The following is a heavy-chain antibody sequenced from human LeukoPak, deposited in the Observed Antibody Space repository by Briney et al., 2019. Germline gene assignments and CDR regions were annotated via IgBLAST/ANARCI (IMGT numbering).Heavy chain of an antibody. CDR3: AKLLVFRGYYPPDAFDI. CDR2: ISANGGKT. D-gene: IGHD3-22*01. CDR1: GFTFSSYD. J-gene: IGHJ3*02. Sequence: GGSLRLSCAASGFTFSSYDISWVRQAPGKGLEWVSAISANGGKTDYAQNFKGRFTISRDTSKNTLYLQMNSLRAEDTAVYYCAKLLVFRGYYPPDAFDIWVQAAMVAVCS. V-gene: IGHV3-23*01.